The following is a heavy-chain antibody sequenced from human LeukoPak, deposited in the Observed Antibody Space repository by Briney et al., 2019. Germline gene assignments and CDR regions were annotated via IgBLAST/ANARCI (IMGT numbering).Heavy chain of an antibody. D-gene: IGHD4-4*01. CDR2: MNPNSGNT. CDR1: GYTFTSYD. CDR3: ARVSNYAPIDYYYYGMDV. J-gene: IGHJ6*02. Sequence: ASVEVSCKASGYTFTSYDINWVRQATGQGLEWMGWMNPNSGNTGYAQKFQGRVTMTRNTSISTAYMELSSLRSEDTAVYYCARVSNYAPIDYYYYGMDVWGQGTTVTVSS. V-gene: IGHV1-8*01.